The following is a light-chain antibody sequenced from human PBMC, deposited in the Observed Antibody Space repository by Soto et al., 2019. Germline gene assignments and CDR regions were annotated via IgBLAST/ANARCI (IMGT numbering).Light chain of an antibody. J-gene: IGKJ5*01. V-gene: IGKV3-15*01. CDR3: QQYENWPSIT. CDR2: GAS. Sequence: EIMMTQSPATLSVSPGEGATLSCRASQNIRTKLAWYQQKPGQAPRLLISGASTSATGIPVRFSGSGSGTEFALAISSLQSEDFAVYYCQQYENWPSITFGQGTRLEIK. CDR1: QNIRTK.